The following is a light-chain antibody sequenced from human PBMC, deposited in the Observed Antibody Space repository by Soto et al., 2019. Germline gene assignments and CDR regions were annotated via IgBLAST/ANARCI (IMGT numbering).Light chain of an antibody. V-gene: IGKV3-20*01. CDR2: GAS. CDR1: QSVRGY. Sequence: PGERATLSCRASQSVRGYLAWYQQKPGQAPRLLIYGASSRATGIPDRFSGSGSGTDFTLTISRLEPEDFAVYYCQQYGSSPWTFGQGTKVDIK. J-gene: IGKJ1*01. CDR3: QQYGSSPWT.